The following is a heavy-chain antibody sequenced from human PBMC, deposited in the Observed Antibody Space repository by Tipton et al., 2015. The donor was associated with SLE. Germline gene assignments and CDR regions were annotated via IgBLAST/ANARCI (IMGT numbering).Heavy chain of an antibody. V-gene: IGHV3-30*02. Sequence: SLRLSCTASGFTFSAYGMHWVRQAPGKGLEWVTFIRFDGNKEYYADSVKGRFTISRDNSKNTLFLQINSLRTDDTAVYYCAKGRGWCYLDYWGQGTLVTVAS. J-gene: IGHJ4*02. D-gene: IGHD6-19*01. CDR1: GFTFSAYG. CDR3: AKGRGWCYLDY. CDR2: IRFDGNKE.